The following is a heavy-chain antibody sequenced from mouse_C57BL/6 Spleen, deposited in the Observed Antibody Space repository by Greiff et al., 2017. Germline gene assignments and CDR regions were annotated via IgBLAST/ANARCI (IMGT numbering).Heavy chain of an antibody. CDR3: ARGLLRVYAMDY. D-gene: IGHD1-1*01. J-gene: IGHJ4*01. Sequence: VQLQQPGAELVRPGSSVKLSCKASGYTFTSYWMHWVKQRPIQGLEWIGNIDPSDSETHYNQKFKDKATLTVDKSSSTAYMQLSSLTSEDSAVYYCARGLLRVYAMDYWGQGTSVTVSS. CDR2: IDPSDSET. V-gene: IGHV1-52*01. CDR1: GYTFTSYW.